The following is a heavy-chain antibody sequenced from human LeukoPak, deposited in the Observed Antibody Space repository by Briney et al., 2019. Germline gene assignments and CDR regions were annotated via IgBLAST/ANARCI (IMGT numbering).Heavy chain of an antibody. V-gene: IGHV1-18*01. CDR1: GYTFTSYG. D-gene: IGHD3-22*01. CDR3: ARGLPPRRNYDSSGYYSYYFDY. Sequence: GSVKVSCKASGYTFTSYGISWVRQAPGQGLEWMGWISAYNGHTKYAQKFQGRVTMTTDTSTSTAYMELRTLGSDDTGVYYCARGLPPRRNYDSSGYYSYYFDYWGQGTLVTVSS. J-gene: IGHJ4*02. CDR2: ISAYNGHT.